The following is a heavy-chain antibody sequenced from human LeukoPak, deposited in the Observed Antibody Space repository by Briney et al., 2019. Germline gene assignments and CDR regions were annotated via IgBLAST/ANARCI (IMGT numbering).Heavy chain of an antibody. CDR1: GGSINSYY. CDR2: IYTSGRI. D-gene: IGHD2-15*01. J-gene: IGHJ4*02. V-gene: IGHV4-4*07. Sequence: PSETLSLTCTVSGGSINSYYWSWIRQPAGKGLEWLGLIYTSGRINYNSPLKSRLTISVDTSKNQFSLELRSVTAADTAVYYCARDLGGGSPGWGQGTLVTVSS. CDR3: ARDLGGGSPG.